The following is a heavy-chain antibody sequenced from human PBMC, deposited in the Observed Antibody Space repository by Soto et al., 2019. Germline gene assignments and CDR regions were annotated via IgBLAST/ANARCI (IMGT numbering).Heavy chain of an antibody. CDR3: VRDDSWAFDF. CDR2: ISIGSGSI. J-gene: IGHJ3*01. V-gene: IGHV3-48*01. D-gene: IGHD3-22*01. Sequence: EVHLVESGGGLVQPGGSLRVSCAASGFTFSNYAMNWVRQAPGKGLEWVSYISIGSGSIFYADSVKGRFTISRDDAKNSLYLQMNTLRGENTAVYYCVRDDSWAFDFWGQGTRVTVSS. CDR1: GFTFSNYA.